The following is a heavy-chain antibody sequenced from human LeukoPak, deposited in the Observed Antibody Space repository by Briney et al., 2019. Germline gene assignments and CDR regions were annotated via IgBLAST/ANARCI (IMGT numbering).Heavy chain of an antibody. D-gene: IGHD3-10*01. CDR1: GYTFTSYG. Sequence: GASVKVSCKASGYTFTSYGISWVRQAPGQGLEWMGWISAYSGNTNYAQKLQDRVTMTTDTSTSTVYMELRSLRSDDTAVYYCGRDRRSEYSGSGRNWYFDLWGRGTLVTVSS. CDR2: ISAYSGNT. CDR3: GRDRRSEYSGSGRNWYFDL. V-gene: IGHV1-18*01. J-gene: IGHJ2*01.